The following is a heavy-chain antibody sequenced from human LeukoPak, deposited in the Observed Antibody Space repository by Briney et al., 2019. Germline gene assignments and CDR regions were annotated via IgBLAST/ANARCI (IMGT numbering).Heavy chain of an antibody. V-gene: IGHV1-2*02. D-gene: IGHD2-15*01. J-gene: IGHJ6*02. CDR3: AREDIVVVVARMDV. CDR2: INPNSGGT. CDR1: GYTFTGYY. Sequence: ASVKVSCKASGYTFTGYYMHWVRQAPGQGLEWRGWINPNSGGTNYAQKFQGRVTMTRDTSISTAYMELSRLRSDDTAVYYCAREDIVVVVARMDVWGQGTTVTVSS.